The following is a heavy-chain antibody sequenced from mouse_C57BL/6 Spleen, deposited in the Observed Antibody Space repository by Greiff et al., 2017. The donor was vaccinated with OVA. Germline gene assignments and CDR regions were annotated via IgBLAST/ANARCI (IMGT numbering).Heavy chain of an antibody. J-gene: IGHJ3*01. CDR1: GYTFTSYW. Sequence: QVQLQHPGAELVKPGASVKLSCKASGYTFTSYWMQWVKQRPGQGLEWIGEIDPSDSYTNYNQKFKGKATLTVDTSSSTAYMQLSSLTSEDSAVYYCVLYHGNPWGQGTLVTVSA. D-gene: IGHD2-1*01. V-gene: IGHV1-50*01. CDR2: IDPSDSYT. CDR3: VLYHGNP.